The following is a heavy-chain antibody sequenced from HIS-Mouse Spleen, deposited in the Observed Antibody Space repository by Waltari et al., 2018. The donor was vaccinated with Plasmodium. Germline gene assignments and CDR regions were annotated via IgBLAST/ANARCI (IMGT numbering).Heavy chain of an antibody. J-gene: IGHJ1*01. CDR3: ARAPKRRNYYDSSGYRPAEYFQH. Sequence: QVQLQESGPGLVKPSQTLSLTCTVSGGSISRGGYYWRWIRQHPGKGLEWIGYIYYSGSTYYNPSLKSRVTISVDTSKNQFSLKLSSVTAADTAVYYCARAPKRRNYYDSSGYRPAEYFQHWGQGTLVTVSS. CDR1: GGSISRGGYY. CDR2: IYYSGST. V-gene: IGHV4-31*03. D-gene: IGHD3-22*01.